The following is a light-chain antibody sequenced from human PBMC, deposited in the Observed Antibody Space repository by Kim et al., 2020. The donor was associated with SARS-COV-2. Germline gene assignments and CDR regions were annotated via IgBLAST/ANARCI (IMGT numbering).Light chain of an antibody. CDR2: DAS. J-gene: IGKJ2*01. CDR3: QQYKNWPYT. CDR1: QSVGSN. V-gene: IGKV3-15*01. Sequence: EIVMTQSPATLSVSPGERATLSCRASQSVGSNLAWYQQIPGQAPRLLIYDASSRATGFPARFSGSGSETEFTLTISGLQSEDFTVYYCQQYKNWPYTFGQGTKLEI.